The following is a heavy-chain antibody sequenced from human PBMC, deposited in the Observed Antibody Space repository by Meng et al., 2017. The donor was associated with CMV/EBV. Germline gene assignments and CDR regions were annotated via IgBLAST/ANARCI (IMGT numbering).Heavy chain of an antibody. CDR3: ARDRVTAAAGVGWFDP. D-gene: IGHD6-13*01. CDR1: GFTFSSYT. V-gene: IGHV3-48*04. Sequence: GESLKISCAASGFTFSSYTMNWVRQAPGKGLEWVSYISNSGSAKYYADSLRGRFTISRDNAKNSLYLQMNSLRAEDTAVYYCARDRVTAAAGVGWFDPWGQGTLVTVSS. CDR2: ISNSGSAK. J-gene: IGHJ5*02.